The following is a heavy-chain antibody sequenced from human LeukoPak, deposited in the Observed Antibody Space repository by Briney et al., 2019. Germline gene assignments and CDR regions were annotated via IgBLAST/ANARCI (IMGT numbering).Heavy chain of an antibody. J-gene: IGHJ4*02. CDR3: ARESGATTSFDY. CDR2: ISSSSGTII. D-gene: IGHD1-26*01. V-gene: IGHV3-11*04. CDR1: GFTFSNSY. Sequence: PGGSLRLSCAASGFTFSNSYMSWIRQAPGKGLEWISYISSSSGTIIHYADSVKGRFTISRDNAKNSLYLQMNSLRAEDTAVYYCARESGATTSFDYWGQGTLVTVSS.